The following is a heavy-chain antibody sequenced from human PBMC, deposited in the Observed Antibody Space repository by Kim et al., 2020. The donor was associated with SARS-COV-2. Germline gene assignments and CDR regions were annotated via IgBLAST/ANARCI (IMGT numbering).Heavy chain of an antibody. CDR1: GGTFSSYA. D-gene: IGHD1-7*01. J-gene: IGHJ4*02. CDR3: ARVPGQITGTALDY. CDR2: IIPIFGTA. V-gene: IGHV1-69*13. Sequence: SVKVSCKASGGTFSSYAISWVRQAPGQGLEWMGGIIPIFGTANYAQKFQGRVTITADESTSTAYMELSSLRSEDTAVYYCARVPGQITGTALDYWGQGTLVTVSS.